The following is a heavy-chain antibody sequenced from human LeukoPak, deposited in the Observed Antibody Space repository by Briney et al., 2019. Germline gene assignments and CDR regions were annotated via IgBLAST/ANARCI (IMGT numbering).Heavy chain of an antibody. CDR3: ARESAGGPDY. CDR1: GFTLSSHW. D-gene: IGHD6-19*01. V-gene: IGHV3-7*05. CDR2: IKQDGSEQ. J-gene: IGHJ4*02. Sequence: PGGSLRLSCAASGFTLSSHWMSWVRQAPGTGLEWVANIKQDGSEQYYADSVRGRFTISRDNAKNSLYLQMNSLTAEDTAIYYCARESAGGPDYWGQGTLVTVSS.